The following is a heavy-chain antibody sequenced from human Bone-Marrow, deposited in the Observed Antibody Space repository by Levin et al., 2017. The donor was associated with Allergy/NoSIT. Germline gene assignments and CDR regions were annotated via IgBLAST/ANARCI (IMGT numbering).Heavy chain of an antibody. V-gene: IGHV1-69*06. D-gene: IGHD1-14*01. CDR3: ALHEPPRYYYYYYMDV. Sequence: GASVKVSCKASGGTFSSYAISWVRQAPGQGLEWMGGIIPIFGTANYAQKFQGRVTITADKSTSTAYMELSSLRSEDTAVYYCALHEPPRYYYYYYMDVWGKGTTVTVSS. J-gene: IGHJ6*03. CDR2: IIPIFGTA. CDR1: GGTFSSYA.